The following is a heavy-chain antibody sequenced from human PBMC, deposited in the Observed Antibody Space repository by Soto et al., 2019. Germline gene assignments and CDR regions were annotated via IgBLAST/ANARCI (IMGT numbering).Heavy chain of an antibody. CDR2: IIPIFGTA. V-gene: IGHV1-69*01. Sequence: QVQLVQSGAEVKKPGSSVKVSCKASGGTFSSYAISWVRRAPGQGLEWMGGIIPIFGTANYAQKFQGRVTITADESTSTAYMAVSSLRSEDTAVYYCASAGMVRGVIIGMDVWGQGTTVTVSS. J-gene: IGHJ6*02. D-gene: IGHD3-10*01. CDR1: GGTFSSYA. CDR3: ASAGMVRGVIIGMDV.